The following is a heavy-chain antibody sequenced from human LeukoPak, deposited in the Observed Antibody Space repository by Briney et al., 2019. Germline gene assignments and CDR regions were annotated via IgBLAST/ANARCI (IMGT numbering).Heavy chain of an antibody. CDR3: AGVAEADYFDY. J-gene: IGHJ4*02. V-gene: IGHV1-69*13. D-gene: IGHD6-19*01. Sequence: SVKVSCKASGGTFSSYAISWVRQAPGQGLEWKGGIIPIFGTTNCAQKFQGRVTITADESTSTAYMDLSSLRSEDTAVYYCAGVAEADYFDYWGQGTLVTVSS. CDR2: IIPIFGTT. CDR1: GGTFSSYA.